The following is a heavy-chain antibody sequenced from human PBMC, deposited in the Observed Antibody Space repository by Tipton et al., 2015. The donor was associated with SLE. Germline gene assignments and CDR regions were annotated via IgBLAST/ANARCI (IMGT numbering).Heavy chain of an antibody. CDR2: ISAYNGNT. V-gene: IGHV1-18*04. CDR3: ARDRGFLEWLHFDY. CDR1: GYTFTSYY. J-gene: IGHJ4*02. D-gene: IGHD3-3*01. Sequence: QLVQSGAEVKKPGASVKVSCKASGYTFTSYYMHWVRQAPGQGLEWMGWISAYNGNTNYAQKLQGRVTMTTDTSTSTAYMELRSLRSEDTAVYYCARDRGFLEWLHFDYWGQGTLVTVSS.